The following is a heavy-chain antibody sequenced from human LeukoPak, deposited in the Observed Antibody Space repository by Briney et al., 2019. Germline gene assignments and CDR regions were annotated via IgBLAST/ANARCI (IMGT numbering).Heavy chain of an antibody. CDR3: ATFRCSSTSCYIGFDY. CDR1: GYTLTELS. V-gene: IGHV1-24*01. D-gene: IGHD2-2*02. Sequence: ASVKVSCKVSGYTLTELSMHWVRQAPGKGLEWMGGFDPEDGETIYAQKFQGRVTITEDTSSDTAYMELSSLRSEDTAVYYCATFRCSSTSCYIGFDYWGQGTLVTVSS. CDR2: FDPEDGET. J-gene: IGHJ4*02.